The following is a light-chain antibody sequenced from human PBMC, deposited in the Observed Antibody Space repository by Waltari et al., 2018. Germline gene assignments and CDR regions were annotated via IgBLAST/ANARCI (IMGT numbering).Light chain of an antibody. J-gene: IGLJ2*01. CDR2: GNN. CDR1: RSNLGAGYV. CDR3: QSHDSSLSGSV. Sequence: QSVLTQPPSLSGAPGQRVTISSPCRRSNLGAGYVVHFYQQLPGTAPKLLIYGNNNRPSGVPDRFSGSRSGTSASLAITGLQAEDEADYYCQSHDSSLSGSVFGGGTKLTVL. V-gene: IGLV1-40*01.